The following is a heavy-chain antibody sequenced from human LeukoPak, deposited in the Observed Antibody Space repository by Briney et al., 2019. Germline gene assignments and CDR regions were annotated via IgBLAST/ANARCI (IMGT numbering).Heavy chain of an antibody. Sequence: VASVKVSCKASGYTFTGYYMHWVRQAPGQGLEWMGWINPNSGGTNYAQKFQGRVTMTRDTSISTAYMELSRLRSDDTAVYYCARDSLVAYAFDIWGQGTMVTVSS. D-gene: IGHD2-2*01. J-gene: IGHJ3*02. CDR3: ARDSLVAYAFDI. CDR1: GYTFTGYY. CDR2: INPNSGGT. V-gene: IGHV1-2*02.